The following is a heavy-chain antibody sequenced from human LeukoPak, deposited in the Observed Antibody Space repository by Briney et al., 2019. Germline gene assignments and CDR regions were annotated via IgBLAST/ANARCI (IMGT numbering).Heavy chain of an antibody. CDR1: GYTFTSYG. CDR3: ARAPTIFGVVIREYYFDC. D-gene: IGHD3-3*01. J-gene: IGHJ4*02. Sequence: ASVKVSCKASGYTFTSYGISWVRQAPGQGLEWMGWISAYNGNTNYAQKLQGRVTMTTDTSTSTAYMELRSLRSDDTAVYYCARAPTIFGVVIREYYFDCWGQGTLVTVSS. V-gene: IGHV1-18*01. CDR2: ISAYNGNT.